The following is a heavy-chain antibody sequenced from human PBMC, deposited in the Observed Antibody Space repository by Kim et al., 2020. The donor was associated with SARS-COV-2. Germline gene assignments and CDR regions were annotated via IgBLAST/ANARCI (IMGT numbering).Heavy chain of an antibody. D-gene: IGHD2-15*01. V-gene: IGHV3-23*01. CDR3: AKVGGISGVSKPAGMDV. CDR1: GFTFSSFA. J-gene: IGHJ6*02. CDR2: ISGSGGSA. Sequence: GGSLRLSCAASGFTFSSFAMSWVRQAPGKGLEWVSVISGSGGSADYADSVKGRFTISRDNSINTLYLQMNSLRAEDTAVYFCAKVGGISGVSKPAGMDVWGQGTTVTVSS.